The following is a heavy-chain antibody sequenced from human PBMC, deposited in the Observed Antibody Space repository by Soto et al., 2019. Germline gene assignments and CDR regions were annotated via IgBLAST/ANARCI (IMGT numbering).Heavy chain of an antibody. J-gene: IGHJ6*01. CDR1: GFTFDDHA. V-gene: IGHV3-9*01. D-gene: IGHD2-15*01. CDR2: ITWNSARM. CDR3: AKDTRKYSDGSTKDL. Sequence: EEQLVESGGGSVQPGRSLRLSCAASGFTFDDHAMHWVRQVPGKGMEWVSGITWNSARMGYADSVKGRFTISRDNAQNSLYLQMNSLIPEDTALYYCAKDTRKYSDGSTKDLWGQGTAVTVSS.